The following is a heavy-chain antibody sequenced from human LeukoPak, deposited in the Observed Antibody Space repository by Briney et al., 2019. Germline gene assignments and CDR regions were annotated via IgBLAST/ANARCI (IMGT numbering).Heavy chain of an antibody. CDR2: INSDGTTT. CDR3: ARGAYGDSPDWFDP. V-gene: IGHV3-74*01. CDR1: GFTFSSYW. D-gene: IGHD4-17*01. Sequence: PGGSLRLSCAASGFTFSSYWMHWVRQAPGEGLVWVSRINSDGTTTSYADSVKGRFTISRDNTKNVLNLQMNSLRAEDTAVYYCARGAYGDSPDWFDPWGQGTLVTVSS. J-gene: IGHJ5*02.